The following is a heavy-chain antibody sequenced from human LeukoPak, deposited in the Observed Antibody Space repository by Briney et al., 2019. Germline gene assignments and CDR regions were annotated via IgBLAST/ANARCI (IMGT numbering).Heavy chain of an antibody. V-gene: IGHV4-4*07. Sequence: MSSETLSLTCTVSGGSISSYYWSWIRQPAGKGLEWIGRIYTSGSTNYNPSLKSRVTMSVDTSKNQFSLKLSSVTAADTAVYYCARDIKVGDYIQSSAFDIWGQGTMVTVSS. CDR1: GGSISSYY. D-gene: IGHD3-16*01. CDR2: IYTSGST. CDR3: ARDIKVGDYIQSSAFDI. J-gene: IGHJ3*02.